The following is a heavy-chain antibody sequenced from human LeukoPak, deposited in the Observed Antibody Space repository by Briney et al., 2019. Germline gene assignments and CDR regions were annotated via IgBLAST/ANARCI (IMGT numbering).Heavy chain of an antibody. CDR3: AREEALGHYDFWSGYLDY. D-gene: IGHD3-3*01. CDR2: INPSGGST. V-gene: IGHV1-46*01. Sequence: EASVKVSCKASGYTFTSYYMHWVRQAPGQGLEWMGIINPSGGSTSYAQKFQGRVTMTRDMSTSTVYMELSSLRSEDTAVYYCAREEALGHYDFWSGYLDYWGQGTLVTVSS. J-gene: IGHJ4*02. CDR1: GYTFTSYY.